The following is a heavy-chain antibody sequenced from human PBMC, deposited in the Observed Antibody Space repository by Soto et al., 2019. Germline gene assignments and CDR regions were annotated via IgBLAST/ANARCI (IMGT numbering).Heavy chain of an antibody. J-gene: IGHJ4*02. V-gene: IGHV3-74*01. CDR2: MNRDGRDT. D-gene: IGHD6-13*01. Sequence: EVHLGESGGGLVQPGGSLRLSCTTSGFTFSSYWMHWVRQAPGKGLVWVSHMNRDGRDTRYEDSVKGRFTISRHKAKHTVYLQMNSLRAEDTAVYYCARDEEANHWYLLDYWGLGTMVTVSS. CDR1: GFTFSSYW. CDR3: ARDEEANHWYLLDY.